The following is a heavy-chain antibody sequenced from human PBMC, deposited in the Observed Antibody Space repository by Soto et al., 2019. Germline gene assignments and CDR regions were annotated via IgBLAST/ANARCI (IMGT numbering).Heavy chain of an antibody. Sequence: QVRLQESGPGLVKPSETLSLTCTVSGGSISSYYWSWIRQPPGKGLEWIGYIYYSGSTNYNPSLKGRVTISVDTSKNQFSLKLSSVTAADTAVYYCARRWGTSFDFWGQGTLVTVSS. CDR1: GGSISSYY. D-gene: IGHD7-27*01. V-gene: IGHV4-59*01. CDR3: ARRWGTSFDF. CDR2: IYYSGST. J-gene: IGHJ4*02.